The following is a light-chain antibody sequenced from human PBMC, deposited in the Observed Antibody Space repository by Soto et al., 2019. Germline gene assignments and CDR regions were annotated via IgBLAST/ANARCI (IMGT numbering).Light chain of an antibody. J-gene: IGKJ4*01. CDR2: WAS. CDR3: QQYYGAPLT. V-gene: IGKV4-1*01. CDR1: QRLFSSSNNKKY. Sequence: DIVLTQSPDSLAVSLGERATIKCKSSQRLFSSSNNKKYLVWHQQKPGQSPKVLISWASTRESGVPDRFSGRGSGTDFTLTISSLQAEDVALSYCQQYYGAPLTFGGGTMVQI.